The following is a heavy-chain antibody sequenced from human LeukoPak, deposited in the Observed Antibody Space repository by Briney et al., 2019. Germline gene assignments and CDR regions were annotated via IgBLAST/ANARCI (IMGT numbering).Heavy chain of an antibody. CDR2: ISNSGGNT. J-gene: IGHJ5*02. Sequence: GGSLRLSCVASGFTFSSYAMSWVRQAPGKGLEWVSVISNSGGNTYYADSVKGRFTISRDNSKNTLYLQMNSLRAEDTAVYYCAKRYLLEQNWFDPWGQGSLVTVSS. V-gene: IGHV3-23*01. CDR3: AKRYLLEQNWFDP. CDR1: GFTFSSYA. D-gene: IGHD1/OR15-1a*01.